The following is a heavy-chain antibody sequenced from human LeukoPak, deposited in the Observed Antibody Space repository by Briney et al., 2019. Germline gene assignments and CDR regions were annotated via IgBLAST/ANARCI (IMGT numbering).Heavy chain of an antibody. CDR3: AKGARISDFWSGYDTPHAFDI. CDR2: MRNKANGYTT. CDR1: GFTLSDYY. Sequence: GGSLRLSCAVSGFTLSDYYMDWVRQAPGKGLEWVGRMRNKANGYTTEYAASVKGRFSISGDDSKNSLYLQMNSLRAEDTAVYYCAKGARISDFWSGYDTPHAFDIWGQGTMVTVSS. V-gene: IGHV3-72*01. D-gene: IGHD3-3*01. J-gene: IGHJ3*02.